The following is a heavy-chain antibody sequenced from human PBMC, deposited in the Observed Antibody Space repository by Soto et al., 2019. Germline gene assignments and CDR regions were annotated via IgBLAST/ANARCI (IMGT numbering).Heavy chain of an antibody. V-gene: IGHV4-31*03. Sequence: PSETLSLTCTVSGGSISSGGYYWSWIRQHPGKGLEWIGYIYYSGSTYYNPSLKSRVTISVDTSKNQFSLKLSSVTAADTAVYYCARDRTYYYDSSGPRGWFDPWGQGTLVTVSS. D-gene: IGHD3-22*01. J-gene: IGHJ5*02. CDR2: IYYSGST. CDR3: ARDRTYYYDSSGPRGWFDP. CDR1: GGSISSGGYY.